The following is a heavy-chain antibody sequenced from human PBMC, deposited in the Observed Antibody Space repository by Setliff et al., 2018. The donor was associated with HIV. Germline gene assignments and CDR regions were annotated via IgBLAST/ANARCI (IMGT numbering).Heavy chain of an antibody. CDR2: INPNNGVT. J-gene: IGHJ4*02. CDR3: ASFRGTGTTRSLDHVDY. CDR1: GYTFTGYY. V-gene: IGHV1-2*06. D-gene: IGHD1-1*01. Sequence: GASVKVSCKASGYTFTGYYLHWVRQAPGQGLEWMGRINPNNGVTFYGQKFQGRVTMTRDTSIMTAYMELRRLTYDDTAVYYCASFRGTGTTRSLDHVDYWGQGTLVTVSS.